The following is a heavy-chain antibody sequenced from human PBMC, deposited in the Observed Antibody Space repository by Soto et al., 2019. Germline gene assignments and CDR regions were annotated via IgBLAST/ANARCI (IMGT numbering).Heavy chain of an antibody. J-gene: IGHJ6*02. Sequence: EVQLLESGGGLVQPGGSLRLSCAASGFTFSSYAMSWVRQAPGKGLEWVSAISGSGGSTYYADSVKGRFTISRDNSKNTLYLQMNSLRAEDTAVYYCAKTVTPDYYYYYGMDVWGQGTTVTVSS. CDR1: GFTFSSYA. V-gene: IGHV3-23*01. CDR2: ISGSGGST. CDR3: AKTVTPDYYYYYGMDV.